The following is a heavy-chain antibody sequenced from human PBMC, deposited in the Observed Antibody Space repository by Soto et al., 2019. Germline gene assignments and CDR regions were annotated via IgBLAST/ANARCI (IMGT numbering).Heavy chain of an antibody. CDR1: GFTFSSHS. J-gene: IGHJ6*02. D-gene: IGHD2-2*01. Sequence: PGGSLRLSCPASGFTFSSHSMNWVRQAPGKGLEWISYISSSSTTKYYADSVEGRFTISRDNAKNSLYLQMNSLTAEDTAVYYCARGEPAVHYYHEMDVWGQGTTVTVSS. V-gene: IGHV3-48*01. CDR2: ISSSSTTK. CDR3: ARGEPAVHYYHEMDV.